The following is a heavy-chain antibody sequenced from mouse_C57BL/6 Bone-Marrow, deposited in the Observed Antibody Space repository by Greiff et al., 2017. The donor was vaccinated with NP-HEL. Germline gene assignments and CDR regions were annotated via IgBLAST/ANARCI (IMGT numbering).Heavy chain of an antibody. CDR1: GYTFTSYW. J-gene: IGHJ2*01. V-gene: IGHV1-59*01. CDR2: IDPSDSYP. D-gene: IGHD1-1*01. Sequence: QVQLQQSGAELVRPGTSVKLSCKASGYTFTSYWMHWVKQRPGQGLEWIGVIDPSDSYPNYNQKFKGKATLTVDTSSSTAYMQLSSLTSEDSAVYYCARSNYYGSSYWGQGTTLTVSS. CDR3: ARSNYYGSSY.